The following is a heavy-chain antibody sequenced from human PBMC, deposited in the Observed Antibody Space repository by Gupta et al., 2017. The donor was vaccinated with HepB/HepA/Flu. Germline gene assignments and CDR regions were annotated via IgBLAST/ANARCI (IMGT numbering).Heavy chain of an antibody. CDR3: ARDITGMTTGTYYYYMDV. J-gene: IGHJ6*03. V-gene: IGHV3-53*01. Sequence: EVQLVESGGGLIQPGGSLRLSCAASGFTVSSNYMSWVRQAPGKGLELVSVIYSGGSTYYADSVKGRFTISRDNSKNTLYLQMNSLRAEDTAVYYCARDITGMTTGTYYYYMDVWGKGTTVTVSS. CDR1: GFTVSSNY. D-gene: IGHD4-11*01. CDR2: IYSGGST.